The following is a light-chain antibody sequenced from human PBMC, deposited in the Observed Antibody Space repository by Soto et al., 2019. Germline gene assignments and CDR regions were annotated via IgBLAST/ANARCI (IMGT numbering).Light chain of an antibody. V-gene: IGLV9-49*01. CDR1: SGYSNYK. CDR2: VGTGGIVG. Sequence: QSVLTQPPSASASLGASVTLTCTLSSGYSNYKVDWYQQRPGKGPRFVMRVGTGGIVGXXXXGXPDRFSVLGSGLNRYLTXXXXXXXXXXXYHCGADHGSVSNFVFGGGTKVTVL. CDR3: GADHGSVSNFV. J-gene: IGLJ2*01.